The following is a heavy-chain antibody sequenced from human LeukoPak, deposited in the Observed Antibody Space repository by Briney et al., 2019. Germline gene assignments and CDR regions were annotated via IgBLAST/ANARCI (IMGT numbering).Heavy chain of an antibody. Sequence: SETLSLTCTVSGGSISSYYWSWIRQPAGKGLEWIGRIYTSGSTNYNPYLKSRVTMSVDTSKNRFSLKLSSVTAADTAVYYCARSDYYGSGPPLGWFDPWGQGTLVTVSS. CDR1: GGSISSYY. CDR3: ARSDYYGSGPPLGWFDP. V-gene: IGHV4-4*07. CDR2: IYTSGST. J-gene: IGHJ5*02. D-gene: IGHD3-10*01.